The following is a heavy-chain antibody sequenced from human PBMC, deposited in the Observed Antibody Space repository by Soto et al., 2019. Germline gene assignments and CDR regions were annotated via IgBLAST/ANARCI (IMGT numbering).Heavy chain of an antibody. Sequence: LRLSCAASGFTFSTFAMSWVRQAPGKGLEWVSAISASGGSTYYADSVKGRFTISRDNSNNTLYLQMNSLRVEDTAVYYCAKDPRVSFDPWGQGTLVTVSS. V-gene: IGHV3-23*01. CDR3: AKDPRVSFDP. J-gene: IGHJ5*02. CDR1: GFTFSTFA. CDR2: ISASGGST.